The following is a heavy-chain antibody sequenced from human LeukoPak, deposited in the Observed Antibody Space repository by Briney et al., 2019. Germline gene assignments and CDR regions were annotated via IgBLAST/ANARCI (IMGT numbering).Heavy chain of an antibody. CDR2: INSDGSST. V-gene: IGHV3-74*01. CDR3: ARVFTIIVVDSLYI. CDR1: GFTFSSYW. D-gene: IGHD3-22*01. Sequence: GGSLRLSCSASGFTFSSYWMKWVRQAPGKGLVWVSRINSDGSSTSYADSVKGRFTISRDNAKNTLYLQMNSLRAEDTAVYYCARVFTIIVVDSLYIWGQGTMVTVSS. J-gene: IGHJ3*02.